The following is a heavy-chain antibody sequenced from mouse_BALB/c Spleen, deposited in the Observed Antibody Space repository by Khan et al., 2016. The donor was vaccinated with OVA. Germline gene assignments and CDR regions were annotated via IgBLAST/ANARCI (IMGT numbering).Heavy chain of an antibody. CDR2: INPTSGYT. V-gene: IGHV1-7*01. CDR3: TRGRIDY. CDR1: GYTFITYW. D-gene: IGHD1-1*01. J-gene: IGHJ2*01. Sequence: QVQLKQSGAELAKPGASVKMSCKASGYTFITYWMHWVKQRPGQGLEWIGYINPTSGYTDYNDKFKDRATLSADKSSSTAYMQLNSLTSEDSAVYCCTRGRIDYWGQGTTLTVSS.